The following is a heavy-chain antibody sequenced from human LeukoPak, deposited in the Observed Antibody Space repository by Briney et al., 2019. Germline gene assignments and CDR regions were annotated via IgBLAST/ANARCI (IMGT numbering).Heavy chain of an antibody. J-gene: IGHJ3*02. Sequence: PSETLSLTCTVSGGSISSYYWSWIRQPAGRGLEWIGRIYTSGSTNYNPSLKSRVTMSVDTSKNQFSLKLSSVTAADTAVYYCARASRYSGYDWGGMDAFDIWGQGTMATVSS. CDR1: GGSISSYY. V-gene: IGHV4-4*07. D-gene: IGHD5-12*01. CDR2: IYTSGST. CDR3: ARASRYSGYDWGGMDAFDI.